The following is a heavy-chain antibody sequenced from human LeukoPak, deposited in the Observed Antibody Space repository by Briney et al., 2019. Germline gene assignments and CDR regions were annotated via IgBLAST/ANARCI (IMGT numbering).Heavy chain of an antibody. CDR1: GGSFSGYS. CDR3: ARSLYYTVGFTSAPDY. Sequence: PSETLSLTCAVYGGSFSGYSWSWIRQPPGKGLEWIGEINHSGGTNYNPSLKSRVTISIDTSKNQFSLKLSSVTAAGTAVYYCARSLYYTVGFTSAPDYWGQGTLVTVSS. V-gene: IGHV4-34*01. J-gene: IGHJ4*02. D-gene: IGHD3-3*01. CDR2: INHSGGT.